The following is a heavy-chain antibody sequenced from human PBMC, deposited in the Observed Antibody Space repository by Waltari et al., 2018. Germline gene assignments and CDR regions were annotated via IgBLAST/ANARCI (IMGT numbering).Heavy chain of an antibody. CDR2: SKSQTGGGTT. D-gene: IGHD2-8*01. CDR1: GLPFSTVW. CDR3: VKMNQMGAFDY. Sequence: EVRLVESGGGLVKPGESLRISCAASGLPFSTVWMTWVRQAPGKGLEWVGLSKSQTGGGTTDYAAPVKGRFTILRDDSKNTLYLQMDSLKTEDTAVYYCVKMNQMGAFDYWGQGTLVTVSS. J-gene: IGHJ4*02. V-gene: IGHV3-15*01.